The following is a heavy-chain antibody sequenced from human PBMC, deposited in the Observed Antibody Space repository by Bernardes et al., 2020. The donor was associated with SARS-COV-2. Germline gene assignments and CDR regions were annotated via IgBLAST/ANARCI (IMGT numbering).Heavy chain of an antibody. J-gene: IGHJ4*02. D-gene: IGHD3-3*01. CDR3: ATDHYDFWSGYLCY. Sequence: ASVKVSCKVSGYTLTELSMHWVRQAPGKGLEWMGGFDPEDGETIYAQKFHGRVTMTEDTSTDTAYIELSSLRSEDTAVYYCATDHYDFWSGYLCYWGQGTLVTVSS. CDR2: FDPEDGET. V-gene: IGHV1-24*01. CDR1: GYTLTELS.